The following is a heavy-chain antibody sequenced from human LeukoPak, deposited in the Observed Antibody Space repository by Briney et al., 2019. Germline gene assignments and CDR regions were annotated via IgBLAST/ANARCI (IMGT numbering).Heavy chain of an antibody. CDR2: ISYDGSNK. Sequence: GGSLRLSCAASGFTFSSYGMHWVRQAPGKGLEWVAVISYDGSNKYYAESVKGRFTISRDNSKNTLYLQMNSLRAEDTAVYYCARRRYCSSTSCYTFDYWGQGTLVTVSS. CDR3: ARRRYCSSTSCYTFDY. D-gene: IGHD2-2*02. CDR1: GFTFSSYG. V-gene: IGHV3-30*19. J-gene: IGHJ4*02.